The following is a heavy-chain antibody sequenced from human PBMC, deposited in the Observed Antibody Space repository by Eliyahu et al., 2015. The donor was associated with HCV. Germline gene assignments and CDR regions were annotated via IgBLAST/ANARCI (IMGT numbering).Heavy chain of an antibody. J-gene: IGHJ6*02. CDR1: GFTFSSYG. D-gene: IGHD4-17*01. CDR2: IWYDGSNK. V-gene: IGHV3-33*01. CDR3: ARCPGDNLKDYYYGMDV. Sequence: QVQLVESGGGVVQPGRSLRLSCAASGFTFSSYGLHWVRQAPGKGLEGVAVIWYDGSNKYYADSVKGRFTISRDNSKNTLYLQMNSLRAEDTAVYYCARCPGDNLKDYYYGMDVWGQGTTVTVSS.